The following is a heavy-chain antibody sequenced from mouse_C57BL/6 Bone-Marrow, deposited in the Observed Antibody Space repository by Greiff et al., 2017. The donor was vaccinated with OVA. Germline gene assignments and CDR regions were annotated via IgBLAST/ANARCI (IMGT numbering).Heavy chain of an antibody. CDR3: TTHITTVVADY. D-gene: IGHD1-1*01. V-gene: IGHV14-4*01. J-gene: IGHJ2*01. CDR1: GFNIKDYY. Sequence: VQLQQPGAELVRPGASVKLSCTASGFNIKDYYMHWVKQRPEQGLEWIGWIDPENGDTEYASKFQGKATITADTSSNTAYLQLSSLTSADTAVYYCTTHITTVVADYWGQGTTLTVSS. CDR2: IDPENGDT.